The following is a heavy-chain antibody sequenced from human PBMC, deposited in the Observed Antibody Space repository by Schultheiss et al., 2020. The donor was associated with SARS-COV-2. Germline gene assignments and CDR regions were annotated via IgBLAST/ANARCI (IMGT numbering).Heavy chain of an antibody. CDR1: GGSISSGGYY. V-gene: IGHV4-39*01. CDR2: IYHSGST. J-gene: IGHJ4*02. Sequence: SQTLSLTCTVSGGSISSGGYYWSWIRQLPGKGLEWIGEIYHSGSTYYNPSLKSRVTISVDTSKNQFSLKLSSVTAADTAVYYCARLDIGSPPDYWGQGTLVTVSS. D-gene: IGHD6-13*01. CDR3: ARLDIGSPPDY.